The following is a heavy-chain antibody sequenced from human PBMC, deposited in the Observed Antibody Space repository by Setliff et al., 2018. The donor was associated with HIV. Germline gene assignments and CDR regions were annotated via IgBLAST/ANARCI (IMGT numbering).Heavy chain of an antibody. V-gene: IGHV4-39*07. CDR2: VYHTGST. CDR1: GGSISTATFY. D-gene: IGHD3-3*01. J-gene: IGHJ5*02. Sequence: SETLSLTCTVSGGSISTATFYWNWIRQPPGKALEWLGIVYHTGSTNYNPSLKSRVTISVDTSKNQFSLKLSSVTAADTAVYYCARDFNFWSGYYTQSWFDAWGQGTLVTVSS. CDR3: ARDFNFWSGYYTQSWFDA.